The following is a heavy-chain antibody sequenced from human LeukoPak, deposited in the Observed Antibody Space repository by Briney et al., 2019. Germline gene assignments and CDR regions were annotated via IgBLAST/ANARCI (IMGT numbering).Heavy chain of an antibody. D-gene: IGHD3-9*01. J-gene: IGHJ4*02. CDR3: ATTPYYDILTGYPTGFDY. CDR2: ISGSGGST. CDR1: GFTFSSYA. V-gene: IGHV3-23*01. Sequence: GGSLRLSCAASGFTFSSYAMSWVRQAPGKGLEWVSAISGSGGSTYYADSVKGRFTISRDNSKNTLYLQMNSLRAEGTAVYYCATTPYYDILTGYPTGFDYWGQGTLVTVSS.